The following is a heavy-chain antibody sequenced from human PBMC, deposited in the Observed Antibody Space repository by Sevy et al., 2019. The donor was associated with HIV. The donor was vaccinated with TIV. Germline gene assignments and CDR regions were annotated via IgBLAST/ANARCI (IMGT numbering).Heavy chain of an antibody. D-gene: IGHD6-19*01. V-gene: IGHV4-59*01. Sequence: SETLSLSCSVSGASMNSYYWSWIRQPPGKGLEFIGYIYYIGSGNYNPSLKSRVTMAIDTSNNQFSLELSSVTAADTAVYYCARLSGSSGWYLYSVDYWGLGTLVTVSS. CDR2: IYYIGSG. CDR1: GASMNSYY. CDR3: ARLSGSSGWYLYSVDY. J-gene: IGHJ4*02.